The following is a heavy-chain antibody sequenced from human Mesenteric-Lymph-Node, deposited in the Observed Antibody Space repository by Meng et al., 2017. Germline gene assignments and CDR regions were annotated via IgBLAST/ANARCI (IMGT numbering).Heavy chain of an antibody. Sequence: ASVKVSCKASGYTFTGYYMHWVRQAPGQGLEWMGRINPNSGGTNYAQKFQGRVTMTRDTSISTAYMELSRLRSDDTAVYYCARTRYGGNSGWDYWGQGTLVTVSS. CDR2: INPNSGGT. J-gene: IGHJ4*02. CDR1: GYTFTGYY. V-gene: IGHV1-2*06. CDR3: ARTRYGGNSGWDY. D-gene: IGHD4-23*01.